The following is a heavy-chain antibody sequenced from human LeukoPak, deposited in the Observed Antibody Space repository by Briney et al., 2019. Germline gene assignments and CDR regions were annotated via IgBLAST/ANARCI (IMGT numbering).Heavy chain of an antibody. J-gene: IGHJ5*02. Sequence: NPSETLSLTCSVSGDSISHGTHYWSWIRQSAGQGVERIGRVYITGVTHYNPSLKTRATISVDPSLNQFSLNLTSVTPADTAVYYCAREFLASRRNWVDPWGQGTLVTVSS. CDR3: AREFLASRRNWVDP. V-gene: IGHV4-61*02. CDR1: GDSISHGTHY. D-gene: IGHD6-6*01. CDR2: VYITGVT.